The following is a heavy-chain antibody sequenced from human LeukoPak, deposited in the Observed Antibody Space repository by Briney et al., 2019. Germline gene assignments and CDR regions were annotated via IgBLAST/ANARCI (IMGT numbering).Heavy chain of an antibody. D-gene: IGHD5-18*01. J-gene: IGHJ4*02. CDR2: ISYDGSNK. CDR1: GFTFSSYA. V-gene: IGHV3-30-3*01. CDR3: ARDTAMVTGYFDY. Sequence: GRSLRLSCAASGFTFSSYAMHWVRQAPGKGLEWVADISYDGSNKFYADSVKGRYTISRDNSKNTLYLQVNSLRAEDTAVYYCARDTAMVTGYFDYWGQGTLVTVSS.